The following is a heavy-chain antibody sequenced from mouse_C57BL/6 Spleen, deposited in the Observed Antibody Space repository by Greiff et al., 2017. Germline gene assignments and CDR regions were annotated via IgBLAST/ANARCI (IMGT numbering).Heavy chain of an antibody. J-gene: IGHJ3*01. CDR1: GYTFTDYY. CDR2: INPYNGGT. D-gene: IGHD1-1*01. CDR3: NYGSSYEGFAY. V-gene: IGHV1-19*01. Sequence: EVQLMESGPVLVKPGASVKMSCKASGYTFTDYYMNWVKQSHGKSLEWIGVINPYNGGTSYNQKFKGKATLTVDKSSSTAYMELNSLTSEDSAVYYGNYGSSYEGFAYWGQGTLVTVSA.